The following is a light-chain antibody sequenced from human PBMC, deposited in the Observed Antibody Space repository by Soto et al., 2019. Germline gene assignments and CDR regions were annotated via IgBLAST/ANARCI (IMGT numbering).Light chain of an antibody. Sequence: QSALTQPASVSGSPGQSITISCTGTSSDAGGYNYVSWYQQHPGKAPKLMIYDVSNRPSGVSNRFSGSKSGNTASLTISGLQAEDEADYYCSSYTSSSTRVFGTGTK. CDR3: SSYTSSSTRV. V-gene: IGLV2-14*01. CDR1: SSDAGGYNY. J-gene: IGLJ1*01. CDR2: DVS.